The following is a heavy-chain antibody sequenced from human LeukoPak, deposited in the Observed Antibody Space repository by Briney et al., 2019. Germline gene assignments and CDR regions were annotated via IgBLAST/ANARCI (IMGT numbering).Heavy chain of an antibody. CDR1: GFTFSKYW. V-gene: IGHV3-7*01. D-gene: IGHD4-11*01. CDR3: ARDRGYSNFDY. Sequence: GGSLRLSCAASGFTFSKYWMSWVRQAPGKGLEWVANMKEDGGEINYVDSVRGRFTISRDNAQDFLVLQMDSLRVEDTAVYYCARDRGYSNFDYGGQGTLVTVSS. CDR2: MKEDGGEI. J-gene: IGHJ4*02.